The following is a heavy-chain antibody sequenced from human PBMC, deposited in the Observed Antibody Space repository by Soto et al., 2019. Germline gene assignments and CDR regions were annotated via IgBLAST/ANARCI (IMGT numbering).Heavy chain of an antibody. V-gene: IGHV3-33*01. CDR3: TRATFDV. CDR2: IWFDGVKE. CDR1: GFSFSTYA. J-gene: IGHJ6*02. Sequence: QSGGSLRLSCAVSGFSFSTYAMHWVRQAPGKGLEWLAIIWFDGVKEYHAESVRGRFTISIDNSKNTVFLQMDTVGAEDSALYYCTRATFDVWGQGTTVTVSS.